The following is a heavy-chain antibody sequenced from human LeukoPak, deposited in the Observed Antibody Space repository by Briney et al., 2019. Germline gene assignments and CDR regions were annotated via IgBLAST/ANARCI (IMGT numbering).Heavy chain of an antibody. CDR3: ARVVWGGDFHYSLDV. CDR2: IYMSGST. Sequence: SQTLSHTCTVSGGSIRSGTDYWSWIRQPAGKGLEWIGRIYMSGSTDYNPSFKSRVTMSVDTSKNQVFLKLRSVTAADTAVYYCARVVWGGDFHYSLDVWGKGTTVIVSS. V-gene: IGHV4-61*02. D-gene: IGHD7-27*01. CDR1: GGSIRSGTDY. J-gene: IGHJ6*03.